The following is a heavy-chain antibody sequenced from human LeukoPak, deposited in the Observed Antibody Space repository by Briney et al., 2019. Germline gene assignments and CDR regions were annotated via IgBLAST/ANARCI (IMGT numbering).Heavy chain of an antibody. D-gene: IGHD3-22*01. CDR2: INWNGGST. CDR1: GFTFDDYG. Sequence: GGSLRLSCAASGFTFDDYGMSWVRQAPGKGLEWVSGINWNGGSTGYADSVKGRFTISRDNAKNSLYLQMNSLRAEDTALYHCARGNYYDSSGYYQWWGQGTLVTVSS. CDR3: ARGNYYDSSGYYQW. J-gene: IGHJ4*02. V-gene: IGHV3-20*01.